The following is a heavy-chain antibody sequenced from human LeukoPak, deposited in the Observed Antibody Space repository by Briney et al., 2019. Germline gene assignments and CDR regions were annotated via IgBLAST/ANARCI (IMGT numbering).Heavy chain of an antibody. CDR3: AKDRRRWKTYYYGSGTYPE. D-gene: IGHD3-10*01. V-gene: IGHV3-21*01. CDR2: ISSSSSYI. CDR1: GFTFSSYS. J-gene: IGHJ4*02. Sequence: PGGSLRLSCAASGFTFSSYSMNWVRQTPGKGLEWVSSISSSSSYIFYADSVKGRFTMSRDNSKNTLYLQMNSLRAEDTAVYYCAKDRRRWKTYYYGSGTYPEWGQGTLVTVSS.